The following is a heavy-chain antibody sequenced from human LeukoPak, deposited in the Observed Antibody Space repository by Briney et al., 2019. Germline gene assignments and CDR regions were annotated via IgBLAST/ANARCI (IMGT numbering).Heavy chain of an antibody. CDR1: RFIFSSYG. Sequence: PGGSLRLSCAASRFIFSSYGMHWVRQAPGKGLEWVAVISYDGNNRYYADSVKGRFTISRYNSKNTLYLQMNSLRAEDTAVYYCAKVKGEVIGAFDIWGQGTMVTVSS. D-gene: IGHD3-16*01. CDR2: ISYDGNNR. J-gene: IGHJ3*02. V-gene: IGHV3-30*18. CDR3: AKVKGEVIGAFDI.